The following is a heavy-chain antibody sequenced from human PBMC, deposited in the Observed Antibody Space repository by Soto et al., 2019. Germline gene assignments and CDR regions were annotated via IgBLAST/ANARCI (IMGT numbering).Heavy chain of an antibody. CDR3: ATMWFGELWHGMDV. D-gene: IGHD3-10*01. Sequence: QLVQSGAEVKKPGSSVKVSCKASGGDFLSYTISWVRQAPGQGPEWMGTIIPILDVAKNAQKFQGRVAITEDNATSTVYMELRSLRSDDKAVYYCATMWFGELWHGMDVWGQGTTITVSS. CDR1: GGDFLSYT. V-gene: IGHV1-69*02. CDR2: IIPILDVA. J-gene: IGHJ6*02.